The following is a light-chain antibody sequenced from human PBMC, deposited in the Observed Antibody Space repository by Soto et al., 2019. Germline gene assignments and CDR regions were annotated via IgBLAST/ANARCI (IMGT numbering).Light chain of an antibody. J-gene: IGKJ4*01. CDR3: AQGLATPFT. CDR2: LGS. CDR1: QNLLHSNGYNY. V-gene: IGKV2-28*01. Sequence: EIVLTQSPLSLPVTPGEPASISCRSSQNLLHSNGYNYLNWYLQKPGQSPQLLIYLGSNRASGVPDRFSGSGSGTDFTLTINRVVAEDVGLYFCAQGLATPFTFGGGTKVEIK.